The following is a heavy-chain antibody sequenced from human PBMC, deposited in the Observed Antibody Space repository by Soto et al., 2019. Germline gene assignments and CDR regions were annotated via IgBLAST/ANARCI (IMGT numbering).Heavy chain of an antibody. CDR2: ISGYNDKT. D-gene: IGHD1-26*01. Sequence: GASVKVSCKASGYTFTSYGISWVRQAPGQGLEWMGWISGYNDKTKYAQKFQGRVAMTTDTSTSTVYMELSLRSDDTAVYYCARVSVGATNGIDYWGQGTLVTVSS. J-gene: IGHJ4*02. V-gene: IGHV1-18*01. CDR3: ARVSVGATNGIDY. CDR1: GYTFTSYG.